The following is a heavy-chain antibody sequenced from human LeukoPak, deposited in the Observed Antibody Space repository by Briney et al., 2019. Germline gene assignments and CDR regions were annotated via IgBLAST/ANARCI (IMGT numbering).Heavy chain of an antibody. Sequence: GGSLRLSCAASGFTFSSYSMNWVRQAPGKGLEWVSSISSSSSYIYYADSVKGRFTISRDYAKNSLYLQMNSLRAEDTAVYYCVGLKISYGPIRGVDYWGQGTLVTVSS. V-gene: IGHV3-21*01. CDR1: GFTFSSYS. CDR3: VGLKISYGPIRGVDY. J-gene: IGHJ4*02. D-gene: IGHD5-18*01. CDR2: ISSSSSYI.